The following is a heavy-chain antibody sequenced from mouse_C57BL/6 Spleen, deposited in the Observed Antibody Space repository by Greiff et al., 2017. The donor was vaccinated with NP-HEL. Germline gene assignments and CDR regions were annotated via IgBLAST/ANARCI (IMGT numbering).Heavy chain of an antibody. CDR2: IYPGDGDT. CDR1: GYAFSSSW. V-gene: IGHV1-82*01. J-gene: IGHJ4*01. CDR3: ARARPRGKAMGD. Sequence: VQLQQSGPELVQPGASVKISCKASGYAFSSSWMNWVKQRPGKGLEWIGRIYPGDGDTNYNGKFKGRATLTADKSSSTAYMQLSSLASEDCAVYVCARARPRGKAMGDWGQGTSVTVST. D-gene: IGHD3-1*01.